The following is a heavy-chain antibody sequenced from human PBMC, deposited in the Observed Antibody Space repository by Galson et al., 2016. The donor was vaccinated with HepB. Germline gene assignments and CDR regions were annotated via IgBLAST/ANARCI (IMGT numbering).Heavy chain of an antibody. CDR1: GGTFSNYG. J-gene: IGHJ4*02. V-gene: IGHV1-69*13. D-gene: IGHD3-9*01. CDR2: IIPIFDTA. Sequence: SVKVSCKASGGTFSNYGISWVRQAPGQGPEWMGGIIPIFDTASYAQNFRGRVTMTADESTSTAYMELSNLRSEDTAVYDCAREVHMSLPGLGPGEGHFDYWGQGTLVTVSS. CDR3: AREVHMSLPGLGPGEGHFDY.